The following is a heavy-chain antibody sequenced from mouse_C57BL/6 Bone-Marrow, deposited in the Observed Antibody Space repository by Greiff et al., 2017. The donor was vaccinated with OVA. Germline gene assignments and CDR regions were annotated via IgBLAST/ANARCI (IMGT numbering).Heavy chain of an antibody. Sequence: VQLQQPGAELVKPGASVKLSCKASGYTFTSYWMHWVKQRPRQGLEWIGMIHPNSGSTNYNEKFKSKATLTVDKSSSTAYMQLSSLTSADSAVYYGAKVCEGYYPWFAYWGQGTLVTVSA. CDR3: AKVCEGYYPWFAY. CDR2: IHPNSGST. CDR1: GYTFTSYW. V-gene: IGHV1-64*01. J-gene: IGHJ3*01. D-gene: IGHD2-3*01.